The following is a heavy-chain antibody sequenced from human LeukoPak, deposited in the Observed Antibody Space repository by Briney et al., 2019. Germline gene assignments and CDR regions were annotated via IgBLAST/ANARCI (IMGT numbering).Heavy chain of an antibody. CDR2: ISSSSSYI. Sequence: PGGSLRLSCAASGFTFSSYSMNWVRQAPGKGLEWVSSISSSSSYIYYADSVKGRFTISRDNAKNSLYLQMNSLRAEDTAVYYCAKDGSGSYYGYYYYYMDVWGKGTTVTISS. D-gene: IGHD1-26*01. J-gene: IGHJ6*03. CDR1: GFTFSSYS. CDR3: AKDGSGSYYGYYYYYMDV. V-gene: IGHV3-21*04.